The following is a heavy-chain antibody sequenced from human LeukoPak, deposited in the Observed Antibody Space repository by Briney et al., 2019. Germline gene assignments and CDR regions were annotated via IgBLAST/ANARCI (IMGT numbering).Heavy chain of an antibody. CDR1: GGSISSGDYS. CDR2: IYHSGRA. D-gene: IGHD3-10*01. Sequence: PSETLSLTCTVSGGSISSGDYSWSWIRQPPGKGLEWFGYIYHSGRAYYSPSLKSRLTMSIDTSRNQFSLRLSSVTAADTAVYYCARAHGSPSVRLFDTWGQGTLVTVSS. CDR3: ARAHGSPSVRLFDT. J-gene: IGHJ4*02. V-gene: IGHV4-30-4*01.